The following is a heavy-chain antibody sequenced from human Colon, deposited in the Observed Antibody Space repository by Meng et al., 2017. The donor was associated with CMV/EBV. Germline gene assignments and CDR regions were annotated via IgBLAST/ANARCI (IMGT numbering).Heavy chain of an antibody. CDR1: DHPFSDYY. J-gene: IGHJ4*02. CDR2: IRSDGSAT. D-gene: IGHD6-19*01. V-gene: IGHV1-2*02. Sequence: VSLLSAGAGWKWPGAYVKVSSKPSDHPFSDYYRHWVRQAPGQGLEWMGWIRSDGSATNYAQKFRGRVTMTRDASVSTAYMELSGLTSDDTAVYYCVRSSGWSLFDYWGPGALVTVSS. CDR3: VRSSGWSLFDY.